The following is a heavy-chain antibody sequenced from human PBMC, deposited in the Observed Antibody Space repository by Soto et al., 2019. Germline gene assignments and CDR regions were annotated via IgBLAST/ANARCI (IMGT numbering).Heavy chain of an antibody. Sequence: GGSLRLSCAASGFTFSSYAMHWVRQAPGKGLEWVAVISYDGSNKYYADSVKGRFTISRDNSKNTLYLQMNSLRAEDTAVYYCARDRGWNYLSGYFDYWGQGTLVTVS. J-gene: IGHJ4*02. CDR1: GFTFSSYA. V-gene: IGHV3-30-3*01. CDR3: ARDRGWNYLSGYFDY. D-gene: IGHD1-7*01. CDR2: ISYDGSNK.